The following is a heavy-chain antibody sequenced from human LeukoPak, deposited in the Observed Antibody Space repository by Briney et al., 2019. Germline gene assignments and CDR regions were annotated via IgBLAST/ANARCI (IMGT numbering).Heavy chain of an antibody. D-gene: IGHD2-2*01. Sequence: GGSLRLSCAASGFTFSSYGMHWVRQAPGKGLEWVAVIWCDGSNKYYADSVKGRFTISRDNSKNTLYLQMNSLRAEDTAVYYCARDNEGIVVVPAAFDYWGQGTLVTVSS. CDR1: GFTFSSYG. CDR3: ARDNEGIVVVPAAFDY. CDR2: IWCDGSNK. J-gene: IGHJ4*02. V-gene: IGHV3-33*01.